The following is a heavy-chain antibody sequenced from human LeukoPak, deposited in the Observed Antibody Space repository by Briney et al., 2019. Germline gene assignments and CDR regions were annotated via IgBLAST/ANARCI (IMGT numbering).Heavy chain of an antibody. Sequence: GGSLRLSCAASGFTFSSSAMSWVRQAPGKGLEWVSATSNNGGYTYYADSVQGRFTISRDNSKSTLCLQMNSLRAEDTAVYYCAKQLGYCSDGSCYFPYWGQGTLVTVSS. CDR1: GFTFSSSA. D-gene: IGHD2-15*01. CDR3: AKQLGYCSDGSCYFPY. J-gene: IGHJ4*02. CDR2: TSNNGGYT. V-gene: IGHV3-23*01.